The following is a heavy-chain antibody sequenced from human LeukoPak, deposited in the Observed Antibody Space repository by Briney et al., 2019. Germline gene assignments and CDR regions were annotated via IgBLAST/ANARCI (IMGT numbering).Heavy chain of an antibody. CDR3: ARGQRRVPAAIG. Sequence: SETLSLTCTVSGGSISSSSYYWGWIRQPPGKGLEWIGSIYYSGSTYYNPSLKSRVTISADTSKNQFSLKLSSVTAADTAVYYCARGQRRVPAAIGWGQGTLVTVSS. J-gene: IGHJ4*02. V-gene: IGHV4-39*07. D-gene: IGHD2-2*02. CDR1: GGSISSSSYY. CDR2: IYYSGST.